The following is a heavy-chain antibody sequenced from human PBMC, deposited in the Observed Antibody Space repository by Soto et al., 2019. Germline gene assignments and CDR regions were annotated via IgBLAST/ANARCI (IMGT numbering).Heavy chain of an antibody. CDR3: STGSPFSGSGFDY. Sequence: EVQLVESGGGLVKPGGSMRLSCAASGFSFRTPWMAWVRQAPGKGLEWVGRIKSKSAGETTDYADPVKGRFTISRDDSKDTLYLHMDSLETGDTAVYYCSTGSPFSGSGFDYWGQGTLVTVSS. V-gene: IGHV3-15*05. J-gene: IGHJ4*02. CDR2: IKSKSAGETT. CDR1: GFSFRTPW. D-gene: IGHD1-26*01.